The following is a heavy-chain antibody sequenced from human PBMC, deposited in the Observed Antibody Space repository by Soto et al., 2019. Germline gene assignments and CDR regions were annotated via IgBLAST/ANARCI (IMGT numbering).Heavy chain of an antibody. CDR2: IAVGSGYT. Sequence: ASVKVSCKASGFTFTSSAFQWVRQARGQRLEWIGWIAVGSGYTNYAQRFQDRVTLTRDMSTATTYMELSRLTSEDAAIYYCAADATAWQQMVPSDYWGQGTLVTVSS. J-gene: IGHJ4*02. CDR3: AADATAWQQMVPSDY. CDR1: GFTFTSSA. V-gene: IGHV1-58*01. D-gene: IGHD2-8*01.